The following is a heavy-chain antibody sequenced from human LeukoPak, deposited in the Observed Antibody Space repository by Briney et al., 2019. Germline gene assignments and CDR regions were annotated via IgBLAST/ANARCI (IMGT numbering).Heavy chain of an antibody. J-gene: IGHJ4*02. V-gene: IGHV4-39*01. D-gene: IGHD6-19*01. Sequence: PSQTLSLTCTVSGDSISSTNYYWGWIRQPPGKGLEWIGSIYYSGSTYYNPSLESRVTISVDTSKNQFSLKLSSVTAADTAVYYCATSGWYLLPGVYWGQGTLVTVSS. CDR2: IYYSGST. CDR1: GDSISSTNYY. CDR3: ATSGWYLLPGVY.